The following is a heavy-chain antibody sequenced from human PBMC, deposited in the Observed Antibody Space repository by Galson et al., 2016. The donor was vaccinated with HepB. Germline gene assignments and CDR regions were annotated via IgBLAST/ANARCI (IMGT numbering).Heavy chain of an antibody. V-gene: IGHV3-73*01. D-gene: IGHD6-25*01. J-gene: IGHJ4*02. CDR1: GFTFSGST. Sequence: SLRLSCAASGFTFSGSTIHWVRQASGKGLEWVGRIRTQVNDYAAAYAASLKGRFGISSDDSNKTAYLQMHSLKIEDTAVYYCTSDLAAIAFFDLWGQGALVTVSS. CDR2: IRTQVNDYAA. CDR3: TSDLAAIAFFDL.